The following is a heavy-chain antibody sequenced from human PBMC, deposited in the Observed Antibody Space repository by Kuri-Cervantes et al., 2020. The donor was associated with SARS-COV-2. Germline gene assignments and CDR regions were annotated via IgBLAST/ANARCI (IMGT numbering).Heavy chain of an antibody. CDR3: VSPDCSRPDCYLDS. V-gene: IGHV4-28*01. CDR2: VYHSGSA. J-gene: IGHJ4*02. Sequence: SQTLSLTCAVSGYSISSCDLWGWVRQPPGKGLEWIGYVYHSGSANYNPSLKSRVTISIDMSKNEFSLHLRSVTAADTAVYYCVSPDCSRPDCYLDSWGQGTLVTVSS. CDR1: GYSISSCDL. D-gene: IGHD2-21*01.